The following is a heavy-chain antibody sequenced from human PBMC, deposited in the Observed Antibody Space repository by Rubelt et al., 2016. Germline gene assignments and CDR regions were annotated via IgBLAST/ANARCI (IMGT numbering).Heavy chain of an antibody. CDR2: ISASGGDT. Sequence: AQPGGSLRLSCAASGFTFSNHAMTWVRQAPGKGLERVSSISASGGDTYYADSVRGRLTVSRDNSKNMMYLQMNSLRAEDTAIYYCAKDWGLSYWGQGTLVTVSS. D-gene: IGHD3-16*01. J-gene: IGHJ4*02. CDR1: GFTFSNHA. V-gene: IGHV3-23*01. CDR3: AKDWGLSY.